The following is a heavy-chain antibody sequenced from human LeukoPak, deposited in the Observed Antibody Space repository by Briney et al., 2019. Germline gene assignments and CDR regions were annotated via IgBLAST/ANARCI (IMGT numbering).Heavy chain of an antibody. Sequence: SETLPLTCAVYGGSFSGYYWSWIRQPPGKGLEWIGEINHSGSTNYNPSLKSRVTISVDTSKNQFSLKLSSVTAADTAVYYCARVLTIFGVVIQYYFDYWGQGTLVTVSS. CDR2: INHSGST. CDR3: ARVLTIFGVVIQYYFDY. J-gene: IGHJ4*02. V-gene: IGHV4-34*01. CDR1: GGSFSGYY. D-gene: IGHD3-3*01.